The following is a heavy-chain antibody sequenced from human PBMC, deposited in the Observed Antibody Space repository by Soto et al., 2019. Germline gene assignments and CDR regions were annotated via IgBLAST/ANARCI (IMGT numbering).Heavy chain of an antibody. D-gene: IGHD1-20*01. J-gene: IGHJ4*01. V-gene: IGHV3-23*01. CDR2: ISGSGGGT. CDR1: GFTFSSYA. Sequence: PGGSLRLSCAASGFTFSSYAMSWVRQAPGKGLEWVSSISGSGGGTYYADSVKGRFTISRDNSKNMLHLQMNSLSAEDTAVYYCARVIGLSGSDGERKYYLDYWGHGTTVTVSS. CDR3: ARVIGLSGSDGERKYYLDY.